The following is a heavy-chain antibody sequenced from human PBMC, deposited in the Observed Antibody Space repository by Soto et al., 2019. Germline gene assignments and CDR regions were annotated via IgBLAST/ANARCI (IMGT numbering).Heavy chain of an antibody. CDR2: TYYRSKWYN. CDR3: ARDPVGENPDMGYYYYYMDV. CDR1: GDSVSSNSAA. D-gene: IGHD1-26*01. J-gene: IGHJ6*03. Sequence: SQTLSLTYAISGDSVSSNSAAWNWIRQSPSRGLEWLGRTYYRSKWYNDYAVSVKSRITINPDTSKNQFSLQLNSVTPEDTAVYYCARDPVGENPDMGYYYYYMDVWGKGTTVTVSS. V-gene: IGHV6-1*01.